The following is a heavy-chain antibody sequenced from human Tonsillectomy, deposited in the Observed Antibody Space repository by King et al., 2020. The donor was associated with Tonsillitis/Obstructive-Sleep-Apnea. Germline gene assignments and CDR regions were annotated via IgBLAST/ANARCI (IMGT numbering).Heavy chain of an antibody. CDR2: IKQDGSEK. Sequence: VQLVESGGGLVQPGGSLRLSCAASGFTFSSYWMTWVRQAPGKGLEWVANIKQDGSEKYYVDSVKGRFTISRDNAKNSLYLQMNSLRAEDTAVYYCARDEESGATIDYYYYIDVWGKGTTVTVSS. D-gene: IGHD5-12*01. J-gene: IGHJ6*03. CDR1: GFTFSSYW. CDR3: ARDEESGATIDYYYYIDV. V-gene: IGHV3-7*01.